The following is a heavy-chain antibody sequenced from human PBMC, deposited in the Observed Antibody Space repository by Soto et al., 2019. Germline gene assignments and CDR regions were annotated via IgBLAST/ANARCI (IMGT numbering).Heavy chain of an antibody. Sequence: ASVKVSCKASGYTFTSYAMHWVRQAPGQRLEWMGWINAGNGNTKYSQKFQGRVTITRDTSASTAYMELSSLRSEDTAVYYCARSPSFYYGSGVNDYWGQGTLVTVSS. J-gene: IGHJ4*02. V-gene: IGHV1-3*01. CDR1: GYTFTSYA. D-gene: IGHD3-10*01. CDR2: INAGNGNT. CDR3: ARSPSFYYGSGVNDY.